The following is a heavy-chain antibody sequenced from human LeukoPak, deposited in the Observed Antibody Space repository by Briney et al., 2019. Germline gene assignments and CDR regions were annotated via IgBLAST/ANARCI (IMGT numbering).Heavy chain of an antibody. V-gene: IGHV3-23*01. CDR2: IIGTAGNT. D-gene: IGHD3-10*01. CDR1: GLTVSSYA. CDR3: AKYTSGTYYRGLDQ. Sequence: GESLRLSCGASGLTVSSYAISWVRQAPGKGLEWVSTIIGTAGNTYYADSVKGRFTISRDDSKNTVYLQMNSLRAEDTAVYSCAKYTSGTYYRGLDQWGQGTLVTVSS. J-gene: IGHJ4*02.